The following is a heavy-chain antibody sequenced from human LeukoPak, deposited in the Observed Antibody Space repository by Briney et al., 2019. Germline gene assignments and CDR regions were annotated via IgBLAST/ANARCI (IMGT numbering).Heavy chain of an antibody. CDR2: IIPIFGTA. V-gene: IGHV1-69*13. CDR3: ATEGLGAGVRFRPPGLVGPYFDY. J-gene: IGHJ4*02. CDR1: GGTFSSYA. Sequence: ASVKVSCKASGGTFSSYAISWVRQAPGQGLEWMGGIIPIFGTANYAQKFQGRVTITADESTSTAYMELSSLRSEDTAVYYCATEGLGAGVRFRPPGLVGPYFDYWGQGTLVTVSS. D-gene: IGHD3-16*01.